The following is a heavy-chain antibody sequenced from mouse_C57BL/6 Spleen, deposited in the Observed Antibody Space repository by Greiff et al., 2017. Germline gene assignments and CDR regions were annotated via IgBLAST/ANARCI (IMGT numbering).Heavy chain of an antibody. D-gene: IGHD2-2*01. Sequence: EVKLMESGPGLVKPSQSLSLTCSVTGYSITSGYYWNWIRQFPGNKLEWMGYISYDGSNNYNPSLKNRISITRDTSKNQFFLKLNSVTTEDTATYYCAYGYYYAMDYWGQGTSVTVSS. CDR3: AYGYYYAMDY. CDR1: GYSITSGYY. V-gene: IGHV3-6*01. CDR2: ISYDGSN. J-gene: IGHJ4*01.